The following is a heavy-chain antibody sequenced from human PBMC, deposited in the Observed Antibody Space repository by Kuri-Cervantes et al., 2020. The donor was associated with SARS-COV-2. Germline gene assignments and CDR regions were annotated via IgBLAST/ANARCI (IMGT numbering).Heavy chain of an antibody. V-gene: IGHV1-24*01. Sequence: ASVKVSCKVSGYTLTELSMHWVRQAPGKGLEWMGGFDPEDGETIYAQKFQGRVTMTEDTSTDTAYMELSSLRSEDTAVYYCATGSIVGATNWFGPWGQGTLVTVSS. J-gene: IGHJ5*02. CDR1: GYTLTELS. CDR2: FDPEDGET. D-gene: IGHD1-26*01. CDR3: ATGSIVGATNWFGP.